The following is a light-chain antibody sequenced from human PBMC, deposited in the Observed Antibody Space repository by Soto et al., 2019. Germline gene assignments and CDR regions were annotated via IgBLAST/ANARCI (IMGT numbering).Light chain of an antibody. V-gene: IGLV2-14*03. Sequence: QSVLTQPASVSGSPGQSTTISCTGTSSDVGGYNYISWYQHHPGKAPKLMIYDINNRPSGVSSRFFASKSGNTASLTISGRQAEDAADYYGCSYTTLSTHVVFGGGTKLTVL. CDR3: CSYTTLSTHVV. CDR1: SSDVGGYNY. CDR2: DIN. J-gene: IGLJ2*01.